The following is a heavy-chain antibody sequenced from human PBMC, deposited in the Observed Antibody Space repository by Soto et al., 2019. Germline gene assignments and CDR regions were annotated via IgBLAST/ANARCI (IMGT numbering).Heavy chain of an antibody. CDR3: ETRVEFWSGYFTPYYFDY. D-gene: IGHD3-3*01. CDR2: ISWNSGSI. V-gene: IGHV3-9*01. Sequence: GGSLRLSCAASGFTFDDYAMHWVRQAPGKGLEWVSGISWNSGSIGYADSVKGRFTISRDNAKNSLYLQMNSLRSEDTAVFYCETRVEFWSGYFTPYYFDYWGQGTLVTVSS. CDR1: GFTFDDYA. J-gene: IGHJ4*02.